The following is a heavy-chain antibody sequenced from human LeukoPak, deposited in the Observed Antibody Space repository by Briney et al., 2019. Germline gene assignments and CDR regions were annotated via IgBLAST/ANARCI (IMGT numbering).Heavy chain of an antibody. CDR2: IYDSGST. CDR3: AREAYCGGDCYSGFDY. V-gene: IGHV4-59*01. D-gene: IGHD2-21*02. Sequence: PSETLSLTCTVSGGSISSYYWSWIRQPPGKGLERIGYIYDSGSTNYNPSLKSRVTISVDTSKNRFSLKLSSVTAADTAVYYCAREAYCGGDCYSGFDYWGQGTLVTVSS. J-gene: IGHJ4*02. CDR1: GGSISSYY.